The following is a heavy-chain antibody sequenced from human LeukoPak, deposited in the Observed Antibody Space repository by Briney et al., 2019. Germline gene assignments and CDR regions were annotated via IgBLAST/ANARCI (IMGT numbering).Heavy chain of an antibody. V-gene: IGHV4-39*07. CDR1: GGSLSSSSYY. CDR2: IYYSGST. CDR3: ARVLSGSNFDS. J-gene: IGHJ4*01. Sequence: PSETLSLTCTVSGGSLSSSSYYRGWIRQPPGKGLEWIGSIYYSGSTNYNPSLKSRATISVDKSKNQFSLRLSSVTAADTAVYYCARVLSGSNFDSWGHGTLVTVSS. D-gene: IGHD3-22*01.